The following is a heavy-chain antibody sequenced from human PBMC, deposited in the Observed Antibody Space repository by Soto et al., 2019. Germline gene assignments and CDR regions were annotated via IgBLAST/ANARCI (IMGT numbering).Heavy chain of an antibody. CDR3: ARVLSWASYYDFWSGYYNYYYYGMDV. Sequence: ASVKVSCKASGGTFSSYAISWVRQAPGQGLEWMGWMNPNSGNTGYAQKFQDRVTLTRNTSISTAYMELSSLRSEDTAVYYCARVLSWASYYDFWSGYYNYYYYGMDVWGQGTTVTVSS. J-gene: IGHJ6*02. CDR1: GGTFSSYA. D-gene: IGHD3-3*01. V-gene: IGHV1-8*02. CDR2: MNPNSGNT.